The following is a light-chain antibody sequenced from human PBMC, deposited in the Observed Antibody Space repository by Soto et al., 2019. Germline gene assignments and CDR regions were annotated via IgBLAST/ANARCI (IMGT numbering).Light chain of an antibody. V-gene: IGKV3-11*01. J-gene: IGKJ1*01. CDR2: DAS. CDR3: QQRSNWPRT. Sequence: IVLTQSPATLSSSPGERATLSCRASQSVSSYLAWYQQKPGQPPRLLIYDASDRATGIPARFSGSGSGTDITLTISSLEPEDFAVYYCQQRSNWPRTFGQGTKVEIK. CDR1: QSVSSY.